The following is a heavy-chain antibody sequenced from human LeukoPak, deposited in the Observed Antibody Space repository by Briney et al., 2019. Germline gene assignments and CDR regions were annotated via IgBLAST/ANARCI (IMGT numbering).Heavy chain of an antibody. D-gene: IGHD1-26*01. CDR3: AKNSGSYYAAAFDY. V-gene: IGHV3-23*01. CDR1: GFTFSSYG. Sequence: GGSLRLSCAASGFTFSSYGMSWVRQAPGKGLEWVSAISGSGGSTYYADSVKGRFTISRDNSKNTLYLQMNSLRAEDTAVYYCAKNSGSYYAAAFDYWGQGTLVTVSS. CDR2: ISGSGGST. J-gene: IGHJ4*02.